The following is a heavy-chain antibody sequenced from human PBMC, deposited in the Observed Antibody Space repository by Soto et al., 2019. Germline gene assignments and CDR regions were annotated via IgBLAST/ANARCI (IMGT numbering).Heavy chain of an antibody. CDR1: GGSISRGGYY. D-gene: IGHD3-22*01. CDR2: IYYSGIT. Sequence: SETLSLTCTVFGGSISRGGYYWSWIRQHPGKGLEWIGYIYYSGITYYNASLKSRVTISVDTSKNQFSLTLTSVTAADTAVYYCASLSAGYYYDSSGYYFDYWDQGTLVTVSS. V-gene: IGHV4-31*03. CDR3: ASLSAGYYYDSSGYYFDY. J-gene: IGHJ4*02.